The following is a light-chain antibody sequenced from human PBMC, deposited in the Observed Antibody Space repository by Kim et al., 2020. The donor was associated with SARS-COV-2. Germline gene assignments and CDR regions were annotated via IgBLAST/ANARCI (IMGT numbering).Light chain of an antibody. Sequence: GQSITIACTGSSSDVGGFRYVSWYQHYPGKAPKLMIYDVTKRPSGVSYRFSASKSDNTASLTISGLQAEDEAVYYCSSYTMSNTFVFGTGTKVTVL. V-gene: IGLV2-14*03. J-gene: IGLJ1*01. CDR3: SSYTMSNTFV. CDR1: SSDVGGFRY. CDR2: DVT.